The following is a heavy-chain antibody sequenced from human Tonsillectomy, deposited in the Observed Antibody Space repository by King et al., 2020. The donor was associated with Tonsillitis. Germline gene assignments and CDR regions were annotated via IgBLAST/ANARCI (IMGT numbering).Heavy chain of an antibody. D-gene: IGHD2-2*01. J-gene: IGHJ5*02. CDR1: GFTFSSYA. V-gene: IGHV3-23*04. CDR3: AKGIRGVPAPIFPPCWFDP. CDR2: ISGSGGST. Sequence: VQLVESGGGLVQPGGSLRLSCAASGFTFSSYAMSWVRQAPGKGLEWVSAISGSGGSTYYADSVKGRFTISRDNSKNTLYLQMNSLRAEDTAVYYCAKGIRGVPAPIFPPCWFDPWGQGTLVTVSS.